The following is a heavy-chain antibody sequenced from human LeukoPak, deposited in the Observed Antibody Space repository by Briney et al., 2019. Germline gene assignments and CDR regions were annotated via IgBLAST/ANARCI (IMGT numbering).Heavy chain of an antibody. CDR1: GFTFSSYG. Sequence: GGSLRLSCAASGFTFSSYGMSWVRQAPGKGLEWVSAISGSGGSTYYADSVKGRFTISRDNTKNTLYLQMNSLRGDDTAVYYCAKSYSYYHMDDWGKGTSVTVSS. J-gene: IGHJ6*03. CDR2: ISGSGGST. CDR3: AKSYSYYHMDD. V-gene: IGHV3-23*01.